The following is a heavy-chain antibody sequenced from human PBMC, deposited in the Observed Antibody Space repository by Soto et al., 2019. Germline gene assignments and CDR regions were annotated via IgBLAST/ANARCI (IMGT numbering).Heavy chain of an antibody. Sequence: EVQMVESGGGLVQPGGSLRLSCAASGFAFSRYWMYWVRQAPGKGLEWVANINEDGSEMNYVHSVKGRFTISRDNAKSSLYLQMNGLRVEDTAVYYCASSLLRGQGTLVTVSS. CDR2: INEDGSEM. D-gene: IGHD2-15*01. CDR3: ASSLL. CDR1: GFAFSRYW. V-gene: IGHV3-7*01. J-gene: IGHJ4*02.